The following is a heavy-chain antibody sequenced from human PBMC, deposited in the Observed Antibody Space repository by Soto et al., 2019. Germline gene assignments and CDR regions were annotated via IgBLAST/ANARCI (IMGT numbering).Heavy chain of an antibody. D-gene: IGHD3-16*02. Sequence: PSETLSLTCTVSGGSISGYYWSWIRQPPGKGLEWIGYIYYSGSTNYNPSLKRRVTISVDTSKNQFPLKLSSVTAADTAVYYCARVRADYVWGSYPQYFDYWGQGTLVTVSS. V-gene: IGHV4-59*01. CDR3: ARVRADYVWGSYPQYFDY. J-gene: IGHJ4*02. CDR2: IYYSGST. CDR1: GGSISGYY.